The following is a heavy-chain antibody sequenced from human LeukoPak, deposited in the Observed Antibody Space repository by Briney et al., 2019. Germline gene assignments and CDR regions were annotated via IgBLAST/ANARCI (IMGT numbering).Heavy chain of an antibody. Sequence: SETLSLTCAVYGGSFSGYYWSWIRQPPGKGLEWIGEINHSGSTNYNPSLESRVTISVDTSKNQFSLKLSSVTAADTAVYYCAGGIAAAWDYWGQGTLVTVSS. CDR2: INHSGST. V-gene: IGHV4-34*01. CDR3: AGGIAAAWDY. J-gene: IGHJ4*02. CDR1: GGSFSGYY. D-gene: IGHD6-13*01.